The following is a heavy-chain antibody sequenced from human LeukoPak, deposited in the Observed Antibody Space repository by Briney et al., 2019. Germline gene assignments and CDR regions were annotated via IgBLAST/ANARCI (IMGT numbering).Heavy chain of an antibody. CDR1: DDSFSSSRYY. D-gene: IGHD3/OR15-3a*01. CDR3: ARDLDGRFDY. V-gene: IGHV4-61*01. J-gene: IGHJ4*02. CDR2: IYYSGST. Sequence: SETLSLTCTVSDDSFSSSRYYWSWIRQPPGKGLEWIGYIYYSGSTNYNPSLKSRVTISVDTSKNQFSLKLSSVTAADTAVYYCARDLDGRFDYWGQGTLVTVSS.